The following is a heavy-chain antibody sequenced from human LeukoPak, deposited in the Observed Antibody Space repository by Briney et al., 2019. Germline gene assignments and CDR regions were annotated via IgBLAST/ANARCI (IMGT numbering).Heavy chain of an antibody. Sequence: GGSLRLSCAASGFTFSSYEMNWVRQAPGKGLEWVSYISSSGSTIYYADSVKGRFTISRDNAKNSLYLQMNSLRAEDTAVYYCARITQGIAASRWFDPWGQGTLVTVSS. CDR1: GFTFSSYE. CDR2: ISSSGSTI. D-gene: IGHD6-13*01. V-gene: IGHV3-48*03. CDR3: ARITQGIAASRWFDP. J-gene: IGHJ5*02.